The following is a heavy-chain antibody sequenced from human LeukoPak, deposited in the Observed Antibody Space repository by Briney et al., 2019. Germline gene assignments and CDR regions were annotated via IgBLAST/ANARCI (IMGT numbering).Heavy chain of an antibody. CDR3: ARDSVNHYDSSGYYYYGYGMDV. CDR1: GYTFTSYA. J-gene: IGHJ6*02. Sequence: ASVKVSCKASGYTFTSYAMNWVRQAPGQGLEWMGWINTNTGNPTYAQGFTGRFVFSLDTSVSTAYLQISSLKAEDTAVYYCARDSVNHYDSSGYYYYGYGMDVWGQGTTVTVSS. CDR2: INTNTGNP. V-gene: IGHV7-4-1*02. D-gene: IGHD3-22*01.